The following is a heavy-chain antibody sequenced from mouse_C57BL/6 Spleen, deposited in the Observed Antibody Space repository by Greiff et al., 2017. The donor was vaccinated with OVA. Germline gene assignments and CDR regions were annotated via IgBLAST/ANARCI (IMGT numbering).Heavy chain of an antibody. J-gene: IGHJ1*03. CDR3: ARLITNWYFDV. CDR2: IHPNSGST. D-gene: IGHD2-4*01. Sequence: QVQLQQPGAELVKPGASVKLSCKASGYTFTSYRMHWVKQSPGQGLAWIGIIHPNSGSTNYNEKFKSKATLTVEKSSSTAYMQLSSLTSEDSAVYYCARLITNWYFDVWGTGTTVTVSS. CDR1: GYTFTSYR. V-gene: IGHV1-64*01.